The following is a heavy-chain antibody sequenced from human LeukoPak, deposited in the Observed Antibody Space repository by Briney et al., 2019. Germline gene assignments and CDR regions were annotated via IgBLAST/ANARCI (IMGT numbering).Heavy chain of an antibody. Sequence: ASVKVSCKASGGTFSSYAISWVRQAPGQGLEWMGGIIPIFGTANYAQKFQGRVTFTTDESTSTAYMELSSLRSEDTAVYYCAGNSDVLAAAIGTGGWFDPWGQGTLVTVSS. CDR3: AGNSDVLAAAIGTGGWFDP. D-gene: IGHD6-13*01. CDR2: IIPIFGTA. V-gene: IGHV1-69*05. CDR1: GGTFSSYA. J-gene: IGHJ5*02.